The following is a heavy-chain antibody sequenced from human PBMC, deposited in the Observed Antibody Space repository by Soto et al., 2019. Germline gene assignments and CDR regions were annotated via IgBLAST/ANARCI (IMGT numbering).Heavy chain of an antibody. Sequence: GGSLRLSCAASGFTFSDYYMSWIRQAPGKGLEWVSYISSSGSTIYYADSVKGRFTISRDNAKNSLYLQMNSLRAEDTAVYYCARRSVVPAANLVYYYYYYMDVWGKGTTVTVSS. CDR2: ISSSGSTI. J-gene: IGHJ6*03. CDR1: GFTFSDYY. CDR3: ARRSVVPAANLVYYYYYYMDV. V-gene: IGHV3-11*01. D-gene: IGHD2-2*01.